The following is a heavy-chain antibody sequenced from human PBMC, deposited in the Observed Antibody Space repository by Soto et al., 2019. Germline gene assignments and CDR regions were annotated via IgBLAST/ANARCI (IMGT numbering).Heavy chain of an antibody. CDR2: ISGSGGST. Sequence: EVQLLESGGGLVQPGGSLRLSCAASGFTFSSYAMSLVRQAPGKGLEWVSAISGSGGSTYYADSVKGRFTISRDNSKNTLYLQMNSLRAEDTAVYYSAKGGRQLVLTYYYYGMDVWGQGTTVTVSS. CDR3: AKGGRQLVLTYYYYGMDV. J-gene: IGHJ6*02. D-gene: IGHD6-6*01. V-gene: IGHV3-23*01. CDR1: GFTFSSYA.